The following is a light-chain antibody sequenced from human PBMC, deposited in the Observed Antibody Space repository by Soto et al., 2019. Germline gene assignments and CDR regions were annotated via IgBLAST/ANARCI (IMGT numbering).Light chain of an antibody. Sequence: QSVLTHPASVSRAPVQRATIACTGSSSNIWAGYDVHWYQQLPGTAPKLLIYGNNNRPSGVPDRFSGSQSGTSSSLAITGLQAEDEADYYWQSHDRSLSALVFGGGTKRTVL. CDR1: SSNIWAGYD. CDR2: GNN. J-gene: IGLJ2*01. V-gene: IGLV1-40*01. CDR3: QSHDRSLSALV.